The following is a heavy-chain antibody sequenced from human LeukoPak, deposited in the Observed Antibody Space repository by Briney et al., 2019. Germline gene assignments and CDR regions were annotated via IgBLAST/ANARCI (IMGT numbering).Heavy chain of an antibody. D-gene: IGHD3-10*01. Sequence: GGSLRLSCAASGFTFSSYAMSWVRQAPGKGLEWVSAISGSGGSTYYADSVKGRFTISRDNSKNTLYLQMNSLRAEDTAVYYCAKDIGRVLLWFGDLLSGYFDYWGQGTLVTVSS. CDR3: AKDIGRVLLWFGDLLSGYFDY. J-gene: IGHJ4*02. CDR1: GFTFSSYA. CDR2: ISGSGGST. V-gene: IGHV3-23*01.